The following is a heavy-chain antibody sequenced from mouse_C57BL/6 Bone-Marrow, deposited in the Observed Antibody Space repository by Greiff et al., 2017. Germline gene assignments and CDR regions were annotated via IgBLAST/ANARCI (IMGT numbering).Heavy chain of an antibody. J-gene: IGHJ2*01. CDR3: ARWGYDYDEGFLGY. CDR1: GYTFTSYW. CDR2: IDPNSGGT. Sequence: QVQLKQSGAELVKPGASVKLSCKASGYTFTSYWMHWVKQRPGRGLEWIGRIDPNSGGTKYNEKFKSKATLTVDKPSSTAYMQLSSLTSAVSAVSYCARWGYDYDEGFLGYWGQGTTLTVSS. D-gene: IGHD2-4*01. V-gene: IGHV1-72*01.